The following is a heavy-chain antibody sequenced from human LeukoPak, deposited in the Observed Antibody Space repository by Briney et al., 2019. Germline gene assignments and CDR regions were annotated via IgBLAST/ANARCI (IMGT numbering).Heavy chain of an antibody. V-gene: IGHV3-7*01. CDR3: TREYWGIDY. D-gene: IGHD3-16*01. CDR1: GFVFTTYT. Sequence: GGSLRLSCAASGFVFTTYTMSWVRQAPGKGLEWVANIKEDESERNCVDSVKGRFTISRDNAKNFMYLEMNSLRVEDTAIYYCTREYWGIDYWGQGVLVTVSS. J-gene: IGHJ4*02. CDR2: IKEDESER.